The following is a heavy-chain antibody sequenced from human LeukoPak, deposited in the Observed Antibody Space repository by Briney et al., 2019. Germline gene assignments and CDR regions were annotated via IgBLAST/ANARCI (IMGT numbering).Heavy chain of an antibody. CDR1: GYTFTSYG. CDR3: ARVRIQLWLRYGMDV. Sequence: ASVKVSCKASGYTFTSYGISWVRQAPGQGLEWMGWINPNSGGTNYAQKFQGRVTMTRDTSISTAYMELSRLRSDDTAVYYCARVRIQLWLRYGMDVWGQGTTVTVSS. J-gene: IGHJ6*02. D-gene: IGHD5-18*01. V-gene: IGHV1-2*02. CDR2: INPNSGGT.